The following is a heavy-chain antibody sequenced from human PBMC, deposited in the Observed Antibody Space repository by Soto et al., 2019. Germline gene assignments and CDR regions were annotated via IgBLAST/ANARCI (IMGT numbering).Heavy chain of an antibody. D-gene: IGHD5-12*01. CDR3: ASLLRGYSGTGDY. V-gene: IGHV1-69*12. Sequence: QVQLVQSGAEVKKPGSSVKVSCKASGGTFSSSAISWVRQAPGQGLEWMGGIIPIFGTATYAQKFQGRVTITADESTSTAYMELSSLRSEDTAVYYCASLLRGYSGTGDYWGQGTLVTVSS. J-gene: IGHJ4*02. CDR2: IIPIFGTA. CDR1: GGTFSSSA.